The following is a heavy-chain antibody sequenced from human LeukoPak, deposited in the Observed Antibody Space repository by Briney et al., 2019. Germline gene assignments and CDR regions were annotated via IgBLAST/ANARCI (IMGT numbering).Heavy chain of an antibody. CDR1: GVSISSSSYY. V-gene: IGHV4-39*01. D-gene: IGHD3-22*01. CDR3: ARTILFYYDSSGYPDY. J-gene: IGHJ4*02. Sequence: KPSETLSLTCTVFGVSISSSSYYWGWIRQPPGKGLEWIGSIYYSGSTYYNPSLKSRVTISVDTSKNQFSLKLSSVTAADTAVYYCARTILFYYDSSGYPDYWGQGTLVTVSS. CDR2: IYYSGST.